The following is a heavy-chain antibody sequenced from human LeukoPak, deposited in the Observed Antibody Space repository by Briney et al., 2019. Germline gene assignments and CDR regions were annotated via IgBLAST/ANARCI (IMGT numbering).Heavy chain of an antibody. CDR3: AKDLYSSSSGVVDGDDY. CDR2: IRYDGSNK. J-gene: IGHJ4*02. CDR1: GFTFSSYG. D-gene: IGHD6-6*01. V-gene: IGHV3-30*02. Sequence: PGGSLRLSCAASGFTFSSYGMHWVRQAPGKRLEWVAFIRYDGSNKYYADSVKGRFTISRDNSKNTLYLQMNSLRAEDTAVYYCAKDLYSSSSGVVDGDDYWGQGTLVTVSS.